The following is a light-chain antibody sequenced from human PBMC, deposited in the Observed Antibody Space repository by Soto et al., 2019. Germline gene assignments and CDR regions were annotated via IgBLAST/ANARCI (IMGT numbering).Light chain of an antibody. Sequence: DIQMTQSPPTLPASVGDRVTITCRASQSISSWLAWYQQKPGKAPKLLIYDASSLESGVPSRFSGSGSGTEFTLTISSLQTDDFASYYCQQYDSYSWTFGQGTKVDI. CDR2: DAS. V-gene: IGKV1-5*01. CDR3: QQYDSYSWT. J-gene: IGKJ1*01. CDR1: QSISSW.